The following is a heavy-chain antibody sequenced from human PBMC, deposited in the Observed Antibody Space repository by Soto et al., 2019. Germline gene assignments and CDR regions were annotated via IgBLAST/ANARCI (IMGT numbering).Heavy chain of an antibody. V-gene: IGHV4-61*01. CDR1: GGAVSSGSDY. CDR3: ARDRRGYSYGLDY. D-gene: IGHD5-18*01. CDR2: IYYSGST. J-gene: IGHJ4*02. Sequence: QVQLQESGPGLVKPSETLSLTCTVSGGAVSSGSDYGSWIRQPPGKGLEWIGYIYYSGSTNYNPSLKSRVTISVDPSKNQFSLKLSSVTAADTAVYYCARDRRGYSYGLDYWGQGTLVTVSS.